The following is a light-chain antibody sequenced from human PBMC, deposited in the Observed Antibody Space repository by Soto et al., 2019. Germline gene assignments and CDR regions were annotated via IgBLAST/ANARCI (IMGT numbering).Light chain of an antibody. CDR1: SSNIGSNY. Sequence: QSALTQPPSASGTPGQRVTISCSGSSSNIGSNYVYWYQQLPGTAPKLPIYRNNQRPSGVPDRFSGSKSGTSASLAISGLRSEDEADYYCAAWDDSLSGVVFGGGTKLTVL. V-gene: IGLV1-47*01. J-gene: IGLJ2*01. CDR2: RNN. CDR3: AAWDDSLSGVV.